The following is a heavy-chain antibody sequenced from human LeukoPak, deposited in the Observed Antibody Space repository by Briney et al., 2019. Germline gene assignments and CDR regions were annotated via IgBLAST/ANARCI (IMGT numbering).Heavy chain of an antibody. CDR1: GFTVSSNY. Sequence: GGSLRLSCAASGFTVSSNYMSWVRQAPGKGPEWVAVISYDGSNKYQADSVKGRFTISRDNSKNTLYLQMNSLRAEDTAVYYCARDFRLRRTYYYGMDVWGQGTTVTVSS. CDR3: ARDFRLRRTYYYGMDV. J-gene: IGHJ6*02. CDR2: ISYDGSNK. D-gene: IGHD4-17*01. V-gene: IGHV3-30*03.